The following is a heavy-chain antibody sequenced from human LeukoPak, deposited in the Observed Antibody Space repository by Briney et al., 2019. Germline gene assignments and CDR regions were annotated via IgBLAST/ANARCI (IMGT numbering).Heavy chain of an antibody. CDR1: GFTFSNFW. Sequence: PGGFLRLSCAASGFTFSNFWRHWVRQAPGKGLVWVSRINSDGSSTSYADSVKGRFTISRNNAENTLYLQMNSLRADDTALYFCATGQLWISYYYDYWGQGTLVTVSS. J-gene: IGHJ4*02. V-gene: IGHV3-74*01. CDR3: ATGQLWISYYYDY. D-gene: IGHD3-3*01. CDR2: INSDGSST.